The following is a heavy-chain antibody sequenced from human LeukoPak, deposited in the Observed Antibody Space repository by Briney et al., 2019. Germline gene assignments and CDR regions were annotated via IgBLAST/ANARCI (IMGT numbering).Heavy chain of an antibody. CDR3: ARDRRGSSGWYRYWYFDL. CDR2: IYTSGST. J-gene: IGHJ2*01. CDR1: GGSISSYY. D-gene: IGHD6-19*01. V-gene: IGHV4-4*07. Sequence: PLETLSLTCTVSGGSISSYYWSWIRQPAGKGLEWIGRIYTSGSTNYNPSLKSRVTISVDTSKNQFSLKLSSVTAADTAVYYCARDRRGSSGWYRYWYFDLWGRGTLVTVSS.